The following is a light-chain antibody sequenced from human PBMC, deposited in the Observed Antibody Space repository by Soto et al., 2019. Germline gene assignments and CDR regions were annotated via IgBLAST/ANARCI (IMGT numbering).Light chain of an antibody. CDR2: EGS. CDR1: SSDVGTYNL. V-gene: IGLV2-23*01. CDR3: CSYAGSSTWV. J-gene: IGLJ3*02. Sequence: QSVLTQPASVSGPPGQSITISCTGTSSDVGTYNLVSWYQQHPGKAPKLMIYEGSKRPSGVSNRFSGSKSGNTASLTISGLQAEDEADYYCCSYAGSSTWVFGGGTKVTVL.